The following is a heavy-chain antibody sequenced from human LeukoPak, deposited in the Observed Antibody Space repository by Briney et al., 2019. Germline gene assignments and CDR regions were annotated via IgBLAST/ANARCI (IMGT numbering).Heavy chain of an antibody. CDR1: GGSFSGYY. Sequence: PSETLSLTCAVYGGSFSGYYWSWIRQPPGKGLEWIGEINHSGSTNYNPSLKSRVTISVDTSKHQFSLKLSSVTAADTAVYYCARGLQLTGDYWGQGTLVTVSS. J-gene: IGHJ4*02. CDR3: ARGLQLTGDY. CDR2: INHSGST. V-gene: IGHV4-34*01. D-gene: IGHD6-13*01.